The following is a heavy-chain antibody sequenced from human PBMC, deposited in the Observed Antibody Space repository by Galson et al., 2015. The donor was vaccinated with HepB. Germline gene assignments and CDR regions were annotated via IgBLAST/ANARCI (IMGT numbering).Heavy chain of an antibody. D-gene: IGHD3-22*01. V-gene: IGHV5-51*01. J-gene: IGHJ5*02. CDR3: ARVSPVRITMIHNWFDP. CDR2: IYPGDSDT. CDR1: GYSFTSYW. Sequence: QSGAEVTKPGESLKISCKGSGYSFTSYWIGWVRQMPGKGLEWMGIIYPGDSDTRYSPSFQGQVTISADKSISTAYLQWSSLKASDTAMYYCARVSPVRITMIHNWFDPWGQGTLVTVSS.